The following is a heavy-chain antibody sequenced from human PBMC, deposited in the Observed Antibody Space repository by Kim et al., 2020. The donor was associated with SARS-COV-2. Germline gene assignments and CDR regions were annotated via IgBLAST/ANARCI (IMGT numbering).Heavy chain of an antibody. Sequence: DSVKGRFTISRDNSKNTLYLQMNSLRAEDTAVYYCARVRHYYDSSGANDYWGQGTLVTVSS. V-gene: IGHV3-30*01. CDR3: ARVRHYYDSSGANDY. D-gene: IGHD3-22*01. J-gene: IGHJ4*02.